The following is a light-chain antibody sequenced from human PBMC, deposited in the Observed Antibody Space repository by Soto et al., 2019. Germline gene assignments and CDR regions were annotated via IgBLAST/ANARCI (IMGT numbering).Light chain of an antibody. Sequence: DIQMTQSPSSLSASVGARVSITCQASQDIRTSLSWFQQKPGRAPKLLIYGASYLETGVPSRFRGSGSGTDFTFTISSLQPEDNATYYCQHYHNLPPFTFGPGTRVDVK. CDR2: GAS. V-gene: IGKV1-33*01. CDR1: QDIRTS. J-gene: IGKJ3*01. CDR3: QHYHNLPPFT.